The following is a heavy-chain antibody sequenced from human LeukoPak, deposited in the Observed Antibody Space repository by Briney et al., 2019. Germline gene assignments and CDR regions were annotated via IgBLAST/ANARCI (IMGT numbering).Heavy chain of an antibody. CDR3: ARRRPYTYSGIVVVTANFWFDP. CDR2: INHSGST. CDR1: GGSFSGYY. Sequence: PSETLSLTCAVYGGSFSGYYWSWIRQPPGKGLEWIGEINHSGSTNYNPSLKSRVTISVDTSKNQFSLKLSSVTAADTAVYYCARRRPYTYSGIVVVTANFWFDPWGQGTLVTVSS. D-gene: IGHD2-21*02. J-gene: IGHJ5*02. V-gene: IGHV4-34*01.